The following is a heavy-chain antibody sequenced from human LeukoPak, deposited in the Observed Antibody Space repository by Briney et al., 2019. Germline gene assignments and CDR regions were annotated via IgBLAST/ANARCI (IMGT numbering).Heavy chain of an antibody. Sequence: GGSLRLSCAASGFTFSSYSMNWVRQAPGKGLEWVSSISSSSSYIYYADSVKGRFTISRDNAKNSLYLQMNSLRAEDTAVYYCAKEPYSSGWYEFDYWGQGTLVTVSS. V-gene: IGHV3-21*04. D-gene: IGHD6-19*01. J-gene: IGHJ4*02. CDR2: ISSSSSYI. CDR1: GFTFSSYS. CDR3: AKEPYSSGWYEFDY.